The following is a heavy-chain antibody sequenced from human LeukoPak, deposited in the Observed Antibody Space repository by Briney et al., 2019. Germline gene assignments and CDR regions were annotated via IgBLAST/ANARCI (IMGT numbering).Heavy chain of an antibody. CDR3: AKDQTGLSSGYYPPYFDY. CDR2: ISASGGST. Sequence: GGSLRLSCAASGFTFSSYAMSWVRQAPGKGLEWVSAISASGGSTYYADSVKGRFTISRDDSKNTLFLQMNSLRAEDTAVYSCAKDQTGLSSGYYPPYFDYWGQGTLVTVSS. D-gene: IGHD3-22*01. V-gene: IGHV3-23*01. J-gene: IGHJ4*02. CDR1: GFTFSSYA.